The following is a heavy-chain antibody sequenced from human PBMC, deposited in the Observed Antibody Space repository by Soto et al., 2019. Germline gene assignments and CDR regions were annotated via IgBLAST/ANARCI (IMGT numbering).Heavy chain of an antibody. V-gene: IGHV3-23*01. CDR2: ISGSGDST. CDR3: AKVIAATGYHYYGMDV. J-gene: IGHJ6*02. Sequence: EVHLLESGGGLVQPGGSLRLSCAASGFTFSSYAMSWVRQAPGKGLEWVSTISGSGDSTYYADSVKGRFTVSRDNSKNTLYPQMNSLRAEDTAVYSCAKVIAATGYHYYGMDVWGQGTTVTVSS. CDR1: GFTFSSYA. D-gene: IGHD6-13*01.